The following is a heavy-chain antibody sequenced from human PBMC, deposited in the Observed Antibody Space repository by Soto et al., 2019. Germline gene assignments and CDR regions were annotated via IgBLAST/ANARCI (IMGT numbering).Heavy chain of an antibody. CDR3: VKDGSSGWPYFYDMDV. Sequence: QVQLVESGGGVVQPGRSLRLSCAASGFTFSSYGMHWVRQAPGKGLEWVAVISYDGRNKYYADAVKGRFTISRDNSKNTLYLQMSSLRAEDTAVYYCVKDGSSGWPYFYDMDVWGHGTTVTVSS. J-gene: IGHJ6*02. D-gene: IGHD6-19*01. CDR2: ISYDGRNK. V-gene: IGHV3-30*18. CDR1: GFTFSSYG.